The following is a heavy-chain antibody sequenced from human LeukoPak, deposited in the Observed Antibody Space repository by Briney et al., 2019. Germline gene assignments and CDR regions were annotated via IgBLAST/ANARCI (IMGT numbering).Heavy chain of an antibody. D-gene: IGHD3-10*02. CDR1: GVTFSSYG. CDR3: AELGITMIGGV. V-gene: IGHV3-23*01. CDR2: ISSTGGTT. J-gene: IGHJ6*04. Sequence: PGGSLRLSCAASGVTFSSYGMSWVRQAPGKGLEWVSSISSTGGTTYYADSVKGRFTISRDNSENTLYLQMNSLRAEDTAVYYCAELGITMIGGVWGKGTTVTISS.